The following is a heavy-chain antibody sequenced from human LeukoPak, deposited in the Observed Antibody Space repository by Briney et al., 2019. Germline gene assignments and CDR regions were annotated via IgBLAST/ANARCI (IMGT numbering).Heavy chain of an antibody. Sequence: GGSLRPSCAASGFTFSSYWMSWVRQAPGKGLEWLANIKQDGSEKYYVDSVKGRFTISRDNAKNSLYLQMNSLRAEDTAVYYCARYQRGSSGWYSGTHGNWFDPWGQGTLVTVSS. D-gene: IGHD6-19*01. CDR1: GFTFSSYW. CDR2: IKQDGSEK. V-gene: IGHV3-7*01. CDR3: ARYQRGSSGWYSGTHGNWFDP. J-gene: IGHJ5*02.